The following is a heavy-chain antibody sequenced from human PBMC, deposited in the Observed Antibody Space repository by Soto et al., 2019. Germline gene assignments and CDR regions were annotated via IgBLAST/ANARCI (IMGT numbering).Heavy chain of an antibody. CDR1: GITFSNVW. J-gene: IGHJ4*02. Sequence: EVQLVESGGGLVKPGGTLRVSCAASGITFSNVWMTWVHQAPGKGLEWVGRIKSKTDGGTTDYGAPVRGRFTISRDDSKNTLYLQMNSLKTEDTAVYYCTTGRFSSSLYFDSWGQGTLVTVSS. V-gene: IGHV3-15*01. D-gene: IGHD6-6*01. CDR2: IKSKTDGGTT. CDR3: TTGRFSSSLYFDS.